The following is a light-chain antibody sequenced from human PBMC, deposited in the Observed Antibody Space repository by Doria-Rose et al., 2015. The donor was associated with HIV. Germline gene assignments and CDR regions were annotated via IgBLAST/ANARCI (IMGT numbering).Light chain of an antibody. CDR3: QQYYDTPS. CDR2: WAS. Sequence: DIQMTQSPESLGMSLGERATLHCKSNQSLLYTSKHYLAWYQQKPGQPPKLLIYWASTRQSGVPDRFSGSVSGTDFTLTISSLEAEDVAVYYCQQYYDTPSFGPGTTVDIK. V-gene: IGKV4-1*01. J-gene: IGKJ3*01. CDR1: QSLLYTSKHY.